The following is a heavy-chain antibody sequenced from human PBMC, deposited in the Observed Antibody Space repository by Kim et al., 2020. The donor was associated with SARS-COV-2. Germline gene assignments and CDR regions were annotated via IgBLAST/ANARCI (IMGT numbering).Heavy chain of an antibody. CDR2: ISGSGGIT. Sequence: GGSLRLSCAASGFTFNNYAMSWVRQAPGKGLEWVSGISGSGGITYYADSVKGRFTISRDNSKNTLYLQMNSLRAEDTAVYYCAKDLTGDYGVFGYWGQGTLVTVSS. D-gene: IGHD4-17*01. CDR1: GFTFNNYA. J-gene: IGHJ4*02. CDR3: AKDLTGDYGVFGY. V-gene: IGHV3-23*01.